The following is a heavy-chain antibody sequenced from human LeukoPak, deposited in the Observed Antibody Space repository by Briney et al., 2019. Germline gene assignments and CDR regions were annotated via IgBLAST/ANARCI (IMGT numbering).Heavy chain of an antibody. V-gene: IGHV3-48*01. CDR1: GFTFSSYS. Sequence: PGGSLRLSCAASGFTFSSYSMNWVRQAPGKGLEWVSYISSSSSTIYYADSMKGRFTISRDNANNSLYLQMNSLRAEDTAVYYCATQVRRYSSGRDYWGQGTLVTVSS. CDR3: ATQVRRYSSGRDY. D-gene: IGHD6-19*01. J-gene: IGHJ4*02. CDR2: ISSSSSTI.